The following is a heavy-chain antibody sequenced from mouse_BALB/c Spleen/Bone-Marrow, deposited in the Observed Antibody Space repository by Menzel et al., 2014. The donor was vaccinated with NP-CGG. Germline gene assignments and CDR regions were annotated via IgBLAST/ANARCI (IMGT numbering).Heavy chain of an antibody. CDR1: GFTFSSYG. Sequence: EVQLVESGGGLVQPGGSLKLSCVASGFTFSSYGMSWVRQTPDKRLELVATINNNGGSTYYPDSVKGQFTISRDNAKNTLYLQMSSLKSEDTAMYYCARVYGWYFDVWGAGITVTVSS. V-gene: IGHV5-6-3*01. CDR2: INNNGGST. D-gene: IGHD1-1*01. CDR3: ARVYGWYFDV. J-gene: IGHJ1*01.